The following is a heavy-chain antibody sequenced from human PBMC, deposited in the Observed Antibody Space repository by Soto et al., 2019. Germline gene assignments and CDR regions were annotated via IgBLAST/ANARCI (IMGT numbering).Heavy chain of an antibody. CDR1: GYTFTSYG. J-gene: IGHJ5*02. CDR3: ARDGYYDFWSGYYGWFDP. D-gene: IGHD3-3*01. CDR2: ISAYNGNT. Sequence: ASVKVSCKASGYTFTSYGISWVRQAPGQGLEWMGWISAYNGNTNYAQKLQGRVTMTTDTSTSTAYMELRSLRSDDTAVYYCARDGYYDFWSGYYGWFDPWGQGTLATVSS. V-gene: IGHV1-18*01.